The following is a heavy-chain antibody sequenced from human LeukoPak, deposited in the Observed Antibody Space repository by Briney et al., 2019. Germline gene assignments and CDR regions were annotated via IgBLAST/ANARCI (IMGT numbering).Heavy chain of an antibody. CDR3: ATYRQVLLPFES. D-gene: IGHD2-8*02. CDR2: IFPSGGEI. Sequence: GGSLRLSCAASGFTFSTFAMIWDRQPPRKGLEWVSSIFPSGGEIHYADSVRGRFTISRDNSKSTLSLQMNSLRAEDTAIYYCATYRQVLLPFESWGQGTLVTVSS. J-gene: IGHJ4*02. V-gene: IGHV3-23*01. CDR1: GFTFSTFA.